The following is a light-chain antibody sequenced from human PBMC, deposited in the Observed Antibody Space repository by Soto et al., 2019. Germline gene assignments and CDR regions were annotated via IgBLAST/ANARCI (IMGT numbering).Light chain of an antibody. CDR1: SSDVGGYNY. CDR2: EVT. J-gene: IGLJ3*02. CDR3: SSYTSSNTLL. Sequence: QSALTQPASVSGSPGQSITISCTGTSSDVGGYNYVSWYQQYPGKVPKLMIYEVTNRPSGVSIRFSGSKSGNTASLTISGLQTEDEADYYCSSYTSSNTLLFGGGTKLTVL. V-gene: IGLV2-14*01.